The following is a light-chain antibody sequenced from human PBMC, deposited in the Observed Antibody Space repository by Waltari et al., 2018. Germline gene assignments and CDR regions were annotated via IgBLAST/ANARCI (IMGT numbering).Light chain of an antibody. CDR3: ATWDDSLNGPV. V-gene: IGLV1-44*01. J-gene: IGLJ2*01. CDR1: SSNIGNNI. Sequence: QSVLTQPPSASGTPGQRVTISCSGNSSNIGNNIVNWSQQLPGTAPKLLIHTTNRRPSGVPDRFSGSKSCTSASLAISGLQSEDEADYYCATWDDSLNGPVFGGGTKLTVL. CDR2: TTN.